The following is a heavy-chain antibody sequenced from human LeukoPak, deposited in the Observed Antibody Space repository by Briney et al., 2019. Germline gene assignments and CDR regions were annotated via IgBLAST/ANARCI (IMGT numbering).Heavy chain of an antibody. CDR1: GYTFTSYD. Sequence: ASVKVSCKASGYTFTSYDINWVRQATGQGLEWMGWMNPSSGNTGYAQKFQGRVTITRNTSISTAYMELSSLRSEDTAVYYCAREGGGDSSGYYHSYYYYMDVWGKGTTVTVSS. J-gene: IGHJ6*03. V-gene: IGHV1-8*03. D-gene: IGHD3-22*01. CDR2: MNPSSGNT. CDR3: AREGGGDSSGYYHSYYYYMDV.